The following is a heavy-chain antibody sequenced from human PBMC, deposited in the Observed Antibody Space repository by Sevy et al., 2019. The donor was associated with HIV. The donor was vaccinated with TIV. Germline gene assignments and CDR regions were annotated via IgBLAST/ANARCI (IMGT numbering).Heavy chain of an antibody. CDR2: INPKSGGS. CDR3: ARDYRLRGYSYGSFDY. Sequence: ASVKVSCKASGYTFTGQYIHWVRQAPGQGREWMGWINPKSGGSNYAQEFQGRVTMTRDTYISTAYMELSGLTSDDTAVYDCARDYRLRGYSYGSFDYWGQGTLVTVSS. CDR1: GYTFTGQY. J-gene: IGHJ4*02. V-gene: IGHV1-2*02. D-gene: IGHD5-12*01.